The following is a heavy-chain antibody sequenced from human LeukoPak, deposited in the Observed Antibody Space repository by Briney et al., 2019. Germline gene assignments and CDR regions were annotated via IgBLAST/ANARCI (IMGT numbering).Heavy chain of an antibody. V-gene: IGHV4-4*07. CDR2: IYTSGST. D-gene: IGHD6-6*01. J-gene: IGHJ3*02. CDR1: GGSISTYY. Sequence: SETLSLTCIVSGGSISTYYWSWIRQPAGKGLEWIGRIYTSGSTNYNPSLKSRVTMSVDTSKNQFSLKLSSVTAADTAVYYCARDLRYSSSSVLDDAFDIWGQGTMVTVSS. CDR3: ARDLRYSSSSVLDDAFDI.